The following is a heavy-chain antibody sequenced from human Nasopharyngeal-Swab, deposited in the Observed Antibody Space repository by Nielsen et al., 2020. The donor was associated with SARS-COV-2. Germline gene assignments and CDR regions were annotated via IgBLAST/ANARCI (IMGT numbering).Heavy chain of an antibody. D-gene: IGHD3-3*01. Sequence: GESLKISCAASGFTFSSYWMHWVRQAPGKGLVWVSRINSDGSSTSYADSVKGRFTISRDNAKNTLYLQMNSLRAEDTAVYYCATEIELFSDYDFWRDYWGQGTLVTVSS. J-gene: IGHJ4*02. V-gene: IGHV3-74*01. CDR1: GFTFSSYW. CDR2: INSDGSST. CDR3: ATEIELFSDYDFWRDY.